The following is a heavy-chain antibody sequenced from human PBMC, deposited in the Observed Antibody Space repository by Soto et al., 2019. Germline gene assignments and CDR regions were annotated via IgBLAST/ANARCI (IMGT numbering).Heavy chain of an antibody. J-gene: IGHJ4*02. Sequence: GGSLRLSCSASGFIYSESTIYWVRQVPGKGLEAISAVSTSGRSTYYADSVKDRFTISRDNSKNTLFLQMGSLRPEDTAIYYCVKQAHGLDGVAFDYWGQGTQVTVSS. CDR2: VSTSGRST. D-gene: IGHD2-15*01. V-gene: IGHV3-64D*06. CDR3: VKQAHGLDGVAFDY. CDR1: GFIYSEST.